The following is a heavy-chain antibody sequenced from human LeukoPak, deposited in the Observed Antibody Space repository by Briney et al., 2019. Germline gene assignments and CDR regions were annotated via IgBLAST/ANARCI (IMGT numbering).Heavy chain of an antibody. CDR1: GYTFTGYY. CDR3: ARDGVLTGTSWFDP. Sequence: ASVKVSCKASGYTFTGYYMHWVRQAPGQGLEWMGWINPNSGGTNYAQKFQGRVTMTRDTSISTAYMELSRLRPDDTAVYYCARDGVLTGTSWFDPWGQGTLVTVSS. D-gene: IGHD1-7*01. V-gene: IGHV1-2*02. CDR2: INPNSGGT. J-gene: IGHJ5*02.